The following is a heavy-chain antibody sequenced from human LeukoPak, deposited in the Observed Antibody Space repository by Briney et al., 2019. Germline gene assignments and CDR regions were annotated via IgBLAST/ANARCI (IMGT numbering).Heavy chain of an antibody. D-gene: IGHD3-10*01. V-gene: IGHV4-4*07. CDR3: ARDKGQYGSGTRGFTWFDP. CDR2: ISTSGST. J-gene: IGHJ5*02. CDR1: GGSISSYY. Sequence: SETLSLTCTVTGGSISSYYWSWIRQPAGKGLESIGQISTSGSTNYNPSLKSRVTMSVDTSKNLFSLKLSSVTAADTAVYYCARDKGQYGSGTRGFTWFDPWGQGTLVTVSS.